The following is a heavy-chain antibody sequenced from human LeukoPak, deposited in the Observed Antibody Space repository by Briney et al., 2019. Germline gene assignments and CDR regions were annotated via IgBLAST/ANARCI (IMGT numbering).Heavy chain of an antibody. Sequence: GGSLRLSCAASGFTFSNYAMSWVRQAPGKGLEWVSVISGSGGSTYYADSVKGRFTISRDNSNNTLYLQMNSLRAEDTAVYYCAKVASADAQARLNYWGQGTLVTVSS. D-gene: IGHD6-19*01. J-gene: IGHJ4*02. V-gene: IGHV3-23*01. CDR3: AKVASADAQARLNY. CDR1: GFTFSNYA. CDR2: ISGSGGST.